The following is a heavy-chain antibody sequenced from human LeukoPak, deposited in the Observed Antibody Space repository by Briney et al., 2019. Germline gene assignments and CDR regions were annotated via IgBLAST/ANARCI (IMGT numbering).Heavy chain of an antibody. J-gene: IGHJ5*02. CDR1: DGSISSYY. Sequence: SETLSLTCTVSDGSISSYYWSWIRQSAGKGLEWIGRIYTSGSTNYNPSLKSRVTMSVDTSKKQFSLKLSSVTAADTAVHYCARDICSGGSCPRGWFDPWGQGTLVTVSS. D-gene: IGHD2-15*01. V-gene: IGHV4-4*07. CDR2: IYTSGST. CDR3: ARDICSGGSCPRGWFDP.